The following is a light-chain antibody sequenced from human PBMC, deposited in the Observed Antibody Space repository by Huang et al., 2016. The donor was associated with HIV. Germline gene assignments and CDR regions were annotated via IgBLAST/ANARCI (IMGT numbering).Light chain of an antibody. CDR1: QGISTS. CDR3: QQLSSYPLT. J-gene: IGKJ4*01. CDR2: DAS. V-gene: IGKV1-9*01. Sequence: IQLTQSPSSLSASIGDRVTITCRASQGISTSLAWYQQKPGKAPNLLIFDASSLRSGVHSRFSGSRSGTVFTLSISSLQHEDFATYFCQQLSSYPLTFGGGTKVEIK.